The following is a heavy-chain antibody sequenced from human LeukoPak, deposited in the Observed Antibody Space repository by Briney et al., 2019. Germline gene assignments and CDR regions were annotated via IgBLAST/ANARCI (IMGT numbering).Heavy chain of an antibody. CDR3: ARASGYYDSSGYVSEYFQH. V-gene: IGHV4-4*07. CDR1: GGSISSYY. D-gene: IGHD3-22*01. J-gene: IGHJ1*01. CDR2: IYTSGSS. Sequence: SETLSLTCTVSGGSISSYYWSWIPHPAGERLECIWRIYTSGSSTYNPSLTGRVTMSLDTSKNQFSLKLSSVTAADTAVYYCARASGYYDSSGYVSEYFQHWGQGTLVTVSS.